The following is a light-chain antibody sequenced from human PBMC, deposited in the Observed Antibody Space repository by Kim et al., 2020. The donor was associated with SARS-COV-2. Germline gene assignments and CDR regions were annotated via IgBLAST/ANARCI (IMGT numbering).Light chain of an antibody. Sequence: TFSCTDTSHDVGVYNYASWYQQHPGKAPNLMIYDVSNRPSGVSNRFSGSKSGNTASLTISGLQAEDEADYYCSSYTSSSTLYVFGTGTKVTVL. CDR3: SSYTSSSTLYV. CDR1: SHDVGVYNY. V-gene: IGLV2-14*03. J-gene: IGLJ1*01. CDR2: DVS.